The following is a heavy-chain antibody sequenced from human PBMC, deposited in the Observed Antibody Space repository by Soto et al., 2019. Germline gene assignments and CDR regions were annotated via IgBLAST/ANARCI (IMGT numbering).Heavy chain of an antibody. D-gene: IGHD2-21*01. CDR1: GYNFTKIW. CDR3: FRLYCAARRGFDY. CDR2: IYPGDSET. Sequence: PGESLKTSCRGTGYNFTKIWIGWVRQMPGKGLEWMGIIYPGDSETRYSPSFQGQVTISVDKSKNTAYLHWSSLKAPDTAIYYCFRLYCAARRGFDYWGPGTLVTVSS. V-gene: IGHV5-51*01. J-gene: IGHJ4*02.